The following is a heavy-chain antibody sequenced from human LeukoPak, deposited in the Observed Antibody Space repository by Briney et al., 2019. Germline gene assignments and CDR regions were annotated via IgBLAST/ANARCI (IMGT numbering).Heavy chain of an antibody. D-gene: IGHD5-24*01. CDR2: ISSSGSTI. CDR1: GFTFSDYY. CDR3: ARSEMATIPLSFDY. Sequence: PGGSLRLSCAASGFTFSDYYMSWIRQAPGKGLEWVSYISSSGSTIYYADSVKGRFTISRDNAKNSLYLQMNSLRAEDTAVYYCARSEMATIPLSFDYWGQGTLVTVSS. V-gene: IGHV3-11*04. J-gene: IGHJ4*02.